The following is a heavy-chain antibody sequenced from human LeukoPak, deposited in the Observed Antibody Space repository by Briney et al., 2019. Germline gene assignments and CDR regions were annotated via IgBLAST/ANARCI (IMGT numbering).Heavy chain of an antibody. Sequence: PGGSLRLSCAASGFTFSSNSVSWVRQAPGKGLEWVSLIYGGGSTYYADSVKGRFTISRDNSKNTLYLQMNSLRPEDTGVYYCARHSGNSGSYYFDYWGQGTLVTVSS. V-gene: IGHV3-53*01. J-gene: IGHJ4*02. CDR1: GFTFSSNS. D-gene: IGHD5-12*01. CDR2: IYGGGST. CDR3: ARHSGNSGSYYFDY.